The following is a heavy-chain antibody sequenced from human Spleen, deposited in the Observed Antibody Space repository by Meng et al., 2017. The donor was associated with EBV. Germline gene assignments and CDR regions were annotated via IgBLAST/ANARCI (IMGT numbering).Heavy chain of an antibody. CDR1: RYSFTTYT. D-gene: IGHD6-6*01. Sequence: QAQVVQSVFKYKHHWASVKVSCKATRYSFTTYTLNWVRQAPGQGLEWMGWINTNTGNQTYAQGFTGRFVFSLDTSLSTTYLQISSLKAEDTAIYYCARLATSLAATCTAWGQGTLVTVSS. V-gene: IGHV7-4-1*02. CDR3: ARLATSLAATCTA. CDR2: INTNTGNQ. J-gene: IGHJ4*02.